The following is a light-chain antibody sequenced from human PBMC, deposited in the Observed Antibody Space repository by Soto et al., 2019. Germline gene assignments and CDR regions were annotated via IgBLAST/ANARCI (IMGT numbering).Light chain of an antibody. CDR2: AAS. J-gene: IGKJ1*01. CDR3: QQYNPYSRT. V-gene: IGKV1-5*01. CDR1: QSIGSW. Sequence: DIQMTQSPSTLSASVVDIVTITFLASQSIGSWLAWYQQKPGKAPNLLIYAASSLQSGVPSRFSGSGSGTDFTLTISSLQRDDFAIYYCQQYNPYSRTFGQGTKVDIK.